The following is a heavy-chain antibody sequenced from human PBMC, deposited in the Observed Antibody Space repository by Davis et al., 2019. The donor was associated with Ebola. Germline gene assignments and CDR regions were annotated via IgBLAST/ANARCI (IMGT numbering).Heavy chain of an antibody. CDR1: GYTFTSYD. J-gene: IGHJ4*02. V-gene: IGHV1-8*01. CDR2: MNPNSGNT. D-gene: IGHD2-15*01. Sequence: ASVKVSCKASGYTFTSYDINWVRQATGQGLEWMGWMNPNSGNTGYAQKFQGRVTMTRNTSISTAYMELSSLRSEDTAVYYCARGGTAAYCSGGSCYSPFDYWGQGTLVTVSS. CDR3: ARGGTAAYCSGGSCYSPFDY.